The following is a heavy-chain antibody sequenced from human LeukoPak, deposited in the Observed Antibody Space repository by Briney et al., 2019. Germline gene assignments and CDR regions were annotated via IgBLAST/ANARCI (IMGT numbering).Heavy chain of an antibody. Sequence: GGSLRLSCAASGFSFSNYAMSWVRQAPGKGLEWVSVISGRGANTYYADSVKGRFTISRDNSKNTLYMQMNSLSAEDTAVYYCAKAVVIVPTATPFDYWGQGTLVTVSS. CDR3: AKAVVIVPTATPFDY. J-gene: IGHJ4*02. CDR2: ISGRGANT. CDR1: GFSFSNYA. V-gene: IGHV3-23*01. D-gene: IGHD2-2*01.